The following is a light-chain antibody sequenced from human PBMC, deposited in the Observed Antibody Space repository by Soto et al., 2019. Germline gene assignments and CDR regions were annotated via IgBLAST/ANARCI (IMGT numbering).Light chain of an antibody. Sequence: QSALTQPRSVSGSPGQSVTISCTGTSSDVGGYDYVSWYQQHPGKAPKLMIFDVNKRPSGVPDRFSGSKSGNTASLTISGLQAEDEADYSCFSYAGSRVFGGGTKRTVL. V-gene: IGLV2-11*01. CDR1: SSDVGGYDY. CDR3: FSYAGSRV. CDR2: DVN. J-gene: IGLJ2*01.